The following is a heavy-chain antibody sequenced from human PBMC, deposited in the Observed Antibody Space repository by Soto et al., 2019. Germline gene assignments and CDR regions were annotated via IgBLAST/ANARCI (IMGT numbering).Heavy chain of an antibody. CDR1: GYTFTGYY. J-gene: IGHJ4*02. D-gene: IGHD5-12*01. V-gene: IGHV1-2*02. CDR3: AGDQYGGYGPGYYFDY. Sequence: ASVKVSCKASGYTFTGYYMHWVRQAPGQGLEWMGWINPNSGGTNYAQKFQGRVTMTRDTSISTAYMELSRLRSDDTAVYYCAGDQYGGYGPGYYFDYWGQGTLVTVSS. CDR2: INPNSGGT.